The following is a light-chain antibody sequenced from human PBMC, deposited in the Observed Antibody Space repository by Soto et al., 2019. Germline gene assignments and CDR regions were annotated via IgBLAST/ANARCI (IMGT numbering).Light chain of an antibody. CDR2: DAS. CDR3: QQYNRASWT. J-gene: IGKJ1*01. V-gene: IGKV1-5*01. Sequence: DIQMTQSPSTLSAYVGDRVSITCRASQSIDTWLAWYQQKPGKDPSLLIFDASILESGVPSRFSGSGSGTEFTLTISSLQPDDFATYYCQQYNRASWTFGQGTRVEI. CDR1: QSIDTW.